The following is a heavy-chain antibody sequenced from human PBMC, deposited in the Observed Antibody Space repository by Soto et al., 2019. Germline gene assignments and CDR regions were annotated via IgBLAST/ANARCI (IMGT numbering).Heavy chain of an antibody. CDR3: ARRIVDTETFDY. V-gene: IGHV4-59*08. Sequence: SETLSLTCTVSGCSIVSYYWSWIRQPPGRGLEWIGFIYYAGSTKYNPSLNRRVTISVDTSKNQFSLTVTSVTAADTAVYYCARRIVDTETFDYWGQGTLVTVSS. CDR2: IYYAGST. CDR1: GCSIVSYY. J-gene: IGHJ4*02. D-gene: IGHD5-12*01.